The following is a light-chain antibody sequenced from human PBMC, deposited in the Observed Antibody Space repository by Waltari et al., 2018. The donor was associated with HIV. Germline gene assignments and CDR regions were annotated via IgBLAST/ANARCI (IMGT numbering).Light chain of an antibody. V-gene: IGKV1-9*01. CDR2: AAS. CDR1: EGINNY. CDR3: QQLGT. J-gene: IGKJ3*01. Sequence: DIQLNQSPSYLSASVGDRVTVTCRASEGINNYLAWYQQKPGTAPKLLVYAASTLQNGVPSRFSGRGSGTEFTLTIDSLQPEDFATYYCQQLGTFGPGTTVDIK.